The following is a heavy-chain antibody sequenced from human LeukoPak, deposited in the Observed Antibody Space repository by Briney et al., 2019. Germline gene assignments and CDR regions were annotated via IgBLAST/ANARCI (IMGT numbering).Heavy chain of an antibody. J-gene: IGHJ3*02. CDR3: ARAPFVRAPGAFDI. Sequence: PSETLSLTCTVSGGSISSYYGSWIRQPPGKGLEWIGYIYYSGSTNYNPSLKSRVTISVDTSKNQFSLKLSSVTAADTAVYYCARAPFVRAPGAFDIWGQGTMVTVSS. V-gene: IGHV4-59*01. CDR2: IYYSGST. D-gene: IGHD6-6*01. CDR1: GGSISSYY.